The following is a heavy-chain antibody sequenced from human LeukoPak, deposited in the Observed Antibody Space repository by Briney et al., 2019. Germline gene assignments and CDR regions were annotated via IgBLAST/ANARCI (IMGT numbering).Heavy chain of an antibody. CDR2: INPNSGGT. Sequence: ASVKVSCKASGYTFTGYYMHWVRQAPGQGLEWMGRINPNSGGTNYAQKFQGRATMTRDTSISTAYMELSRLRSDDTAVYYCANLVEYSSSSNAFDIWGQGTMVTVSS. J-gene: IGHJ3*02. CDR3: ANLVEYSSSSNAFDI. CDR1: GYTFTGYY. D-gene: IGHD6-6*01. V-gene: IGHV1-2*06.